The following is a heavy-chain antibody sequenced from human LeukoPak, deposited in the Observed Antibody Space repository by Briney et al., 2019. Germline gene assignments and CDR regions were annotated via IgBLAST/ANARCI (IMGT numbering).Heavy chain of an antibody. J-gene: IGHJ5*02. D-gene: IGHD6-19*01. V-gene: IGHV1-18*01. CDR2: ISAYNGNT. CDR3: ARTQWLVRLFDP. CDR1: GYTFASYG. Sequence: ASVKVSCKASGYTFASYGISWVRQAPGQGLEWMGWISAYNGNTNYAQKLQGRVTMTTDTSTSTAYMELRSLRSDDTAVYYCARTQWLVRLFDPWGQGTLVTVSS.